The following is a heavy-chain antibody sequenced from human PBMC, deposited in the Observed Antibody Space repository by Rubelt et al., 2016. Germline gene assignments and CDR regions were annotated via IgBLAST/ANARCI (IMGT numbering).Heavy chain of an antibody. Sequence: QLVQSGPEVKKPGASVKVSCKASGYTFTAFAMHWVRHAPGQRLEWMGWISADNINTKYSQNFQGRVTITRDTSASTAYLELSSLTSEDTAVYYCARAHYYDSSGPTFDYWGQGTLLTVSS. V-gene: IGHV1-3*01. CDR1: GYTFTAFA. J-gene: IGHJ4*02. CDR3: ARAHYYDSSGPTFDY. CDR2: ISADNINT. D-gene: IGHD3-22*01.